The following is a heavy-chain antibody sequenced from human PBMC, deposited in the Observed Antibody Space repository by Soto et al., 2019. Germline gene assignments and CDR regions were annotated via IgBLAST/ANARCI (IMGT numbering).Heavy chain of an antibody. V-gene: IGHV4-4*02. CDR2: IYHSGST. Sequence: QVQLQESGPGLVKPSGTLSLTCAVSGASISSSNLWSWVRQPPGKGLEWIGEIYHSGSTNYNPSLESRVTILVDKSKNQLSLKLSSVTAADTAVYYCARVVGGYYYGMDVCGQGTTVTVAS. D-gene: IGHD2-2*01. CDR1: GASISSSNL. J-gene: IGHJ6*01. CDR3: ARVVGGYYYGMDV.